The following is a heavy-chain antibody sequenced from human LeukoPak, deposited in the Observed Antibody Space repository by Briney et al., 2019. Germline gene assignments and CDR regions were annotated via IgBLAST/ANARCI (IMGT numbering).Heavy chain of an antibody. D-gene: IGHD6-19*01. Sequence: GGSLRLSCAASGFTFRNYAMHWVRQAPGKGLEWVAVIPYDGSNKYYADSVKGRFTISRDNSKSTLYLQMNSLRAEDTAVYYCAREQWSRQYFDYWGQGTLVTVSS. CDR3: AREQWSRQYFDY. V-gene: IGHV3-30-3*01. CDR2: IPYDGSNK. J-gene: IGHJ4*02. CDR1: GFTFRNYA.